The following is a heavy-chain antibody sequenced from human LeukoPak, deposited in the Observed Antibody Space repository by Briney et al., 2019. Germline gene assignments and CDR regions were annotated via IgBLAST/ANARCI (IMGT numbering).Heavy chain of an antibody. Sequence: GESLKISCKGSGYSFTSYWIGWVRQMPGKGLEWMGIIYPDDSDTRYSPSFQGQVTISADKSITTAYLQWSSLKASDTAMYYCVRHIKNKVYYFDYWGQGTLVTVSS. J-gene: IGHJ4*02. CDR2: IYPDDSDT. CDR1: GYSFTSYW. V-gene: IGHV5-51*01. CDR3: VRHIKNKVYYFDY.